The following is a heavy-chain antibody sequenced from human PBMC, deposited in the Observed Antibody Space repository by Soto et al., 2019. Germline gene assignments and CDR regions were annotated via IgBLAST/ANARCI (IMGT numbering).Heavy chain of an antibody. CDR2: IIPILGIA. CDR3: ALKYFIVATIPYYMDV. J-gene: IGHJ6*03. V-gene: IGHV1-69*04. Sequence: GASVKVSCKASGYTFTSYGISWVRQAPGQGLEWMGRIIPILGIANYAQKFQGRVTITADKSTSTAYMELSSLRSEDTAVYYCALKYFIVATIPYYMDVWGKGTTVTVSS. D-gene: IGHD5-12*01. CDR1: GYTFTSYG.